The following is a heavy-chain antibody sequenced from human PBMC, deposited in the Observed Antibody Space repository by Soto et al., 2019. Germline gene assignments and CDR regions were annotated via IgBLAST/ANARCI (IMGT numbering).Heavy chain of an antibody. V-gene: IGHV3-30*18. Sequence: PGGSLRLSCAASGFTVSSYGMHWVRQAPGKGLEWVAVISYDGSNKYYADSVKGRFTISRDNSKNTLYLQMNSLRAEDTAVYYCAKVPVPGIAAAGYYFDYWVQGTLVTVSS. CDR3: AKVPVPGIAAAGYYFDY. CDR2: ISYDGSNK. D-gene: IGHD6-13*01. CDR1: GFTVSSYG. J-gene: IGHJ4*02.